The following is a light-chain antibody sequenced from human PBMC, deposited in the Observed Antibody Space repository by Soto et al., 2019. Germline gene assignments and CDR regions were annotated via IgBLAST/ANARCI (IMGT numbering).Light chain of an antibody. J-gene: IGLJ2*01. CDR1: NSNIGTNF. V-gene: IGLV1-51*01. CDR2: DNN. Sequence: QSVLTQPPSVSAAPGQKVTISCSGSNSNIGTNFVSWYQQVPGTAPKLLIYDNNKRHSEIPDRFSGSKSGTSATLGIAGLQTGDEADYYCGTWDTSLTVVVFGGGTKLTVL. CDR3: GTWDTSLTVVV.